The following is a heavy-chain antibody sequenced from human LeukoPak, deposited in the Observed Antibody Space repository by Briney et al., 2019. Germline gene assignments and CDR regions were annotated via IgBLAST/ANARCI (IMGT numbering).Heavy chain of an antibody. J-gene: IGHJ4*02. V-gene: IGHV4-59*01. CDR1: GGSISSYY. D-gene: IGHD3-22*01. Sequence: SETLSLTCTVSGGSISSYYWSWIRQPPGKELEWIGYIHYSGSTNYNPSLKSRVTISVDTSKNQFSLKLSSVTAADTAVYYCARGDRYYDSSGSLDYWGQGTLVTVSS. CDR3: ARGDRYYDSSGSLDY. CDR2: IHYSGST.